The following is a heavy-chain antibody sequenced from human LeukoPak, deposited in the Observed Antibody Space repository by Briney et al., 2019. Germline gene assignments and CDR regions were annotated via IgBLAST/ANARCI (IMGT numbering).Heavy chain of an antibody. CDR1: GFSLSTGGMR. V-gene: IGHV2-70*04. Sequence: SGPALVKPTQTLTLTCTFSGFSLSTGGMRVSWIRQPPGKALEWLARIDWDDDKFYSTSLKTRLTISKDTSKNQVVLTTTNMDPVDTATYYRARISPEAYSGSYPFDYWGQGTLVTVSS. D-gene: IGHD1-26*01. CDR3: ARISPEAYSGSYPFDY. J-gene: IGHJ4*02. CDR2: IDWDDDK.